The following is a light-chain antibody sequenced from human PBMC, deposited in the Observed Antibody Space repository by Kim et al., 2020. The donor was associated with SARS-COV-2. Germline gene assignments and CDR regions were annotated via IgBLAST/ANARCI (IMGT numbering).Light chain of an antibody. CDR2: AAS. J-gene: IGKJ5*01. CDR1: QSVSSY. V-gene: IGKV3-11*01. CDR3: QRSRNMIT. Sequence: EIVLTQSPATLSLSPGERATLSCRASQSVSSYLAWYQQKPGQAPRLLIYAASNRATGIPARFSGSGSGTDFTLTISSLEPEDFAVYYCQRSRNMITLGQGTPLE.